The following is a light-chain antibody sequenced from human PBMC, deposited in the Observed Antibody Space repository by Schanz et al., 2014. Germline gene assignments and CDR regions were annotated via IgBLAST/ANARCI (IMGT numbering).Light chain of an antibody. CDR3: QQYGSSTGT. J-gene: IGKJ4*01. CDR1: QSVSSSY. CDR2: GAS. V-gene: IGKV3-20*01. Sequence: EIVLTQSPGTLSLSPGERATLSCRASQSVSSSYLAWYQQKPGQAPKLLIYGASNRATGIPTRFSGSGSGTEFTLTISRLEPEDFAVYYCQQYGSSTGTFGGGTKVEIK.